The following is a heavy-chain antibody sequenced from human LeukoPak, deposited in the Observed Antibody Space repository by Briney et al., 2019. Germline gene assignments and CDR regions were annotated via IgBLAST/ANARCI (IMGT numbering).Heavy chain of an antibody. D-gene: IGHD5-24*01. V-gene: IGHV3-7*01. CDR2: IKTDGSEK. Sequence: GGSLRLSCAVSGFTFTNYWMSWVRQAPGKGLEWVANIKTDGSEKYYVDSVKGRFTISRDNAKNSLYLQMNSLRGEDTAVYYCARIARVSPKKATTDCSFDYWGQGTLVTVSS. J-gene: IGHJ4*02. CDR3: ARIARVSPKKATTDCSFDY. CDR1: GFTFTNYW.